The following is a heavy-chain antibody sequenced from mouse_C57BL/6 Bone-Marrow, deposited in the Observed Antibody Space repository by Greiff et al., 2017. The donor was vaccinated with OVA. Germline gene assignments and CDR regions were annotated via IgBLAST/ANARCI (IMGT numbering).Heavy chain of an antibody. Sequence: VQLKQSGPELVKPGASVKLSCKASGYTFTSYDINWVKQRPGQGLEWIGWIYPRDGSTKYNVKFKGKATLTVDTSSSTAYMELHSLTSEDSAVYFCARRKVVAPYAMDYWGQGTSVTVSS. D-gene: IGHD1-1*01. J-gene: IGHJ4*01. CDR1: GYTFTSYD. CDR2: IYPRDGST. V-gene: IGHV1-85*01. CDR3: ARRKVVAPYAMDY.